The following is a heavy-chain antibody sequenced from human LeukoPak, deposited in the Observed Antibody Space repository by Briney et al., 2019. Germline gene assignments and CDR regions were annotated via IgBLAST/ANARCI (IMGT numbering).Heavy chain of an antibody. J-gene: IGHJ4*02. CDR1: GGSISSYY. V-gene: IGHV4-4*09. Sequence: SSETLSLTCTVSGGSISSYYWSWIRQPPGKGLGWIGYIYTSGSTNYNPSLKSRVHISVETSRNQFSVKLSSVTAADTAVYYCARLSMVQYYFDYWGQGTLVTVSS. D-gene: IGHD2/OR15-2a*01. CDR2: IYTSGST. CDR3: ARLSMVQYYFDY.